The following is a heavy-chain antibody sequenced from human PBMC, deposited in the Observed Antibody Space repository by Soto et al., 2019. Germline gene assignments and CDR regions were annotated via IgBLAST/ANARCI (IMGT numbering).Heavy chain of an antibody. CDR3: ASPIFHDYGDYGPPYYYSGMAV. J-gene: IGHJ6*02. CDR1: GGTFSSYA. V-gene: IGHV1-69*12. D-gene: IGHD4-17*01. Sequence: QVQLVQSGAEVKKPGSSVKVSCKASGGTFSSYAISWVRQAPGQGLEWMGGIIPIFGTANYAQKFQGRVTSTADEATSKAFMERSSLRSEDTAVYYCASPIFHDYGDYGPPYYYSGMAVWGQGTAVTVSS. CDR2: IIPIFGTA.